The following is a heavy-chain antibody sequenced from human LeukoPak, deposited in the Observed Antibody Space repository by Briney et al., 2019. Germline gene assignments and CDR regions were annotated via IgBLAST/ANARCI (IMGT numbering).Heavy chain of an antibody. CDR2: ISSSSSTI. J-gene: IGHJ4*02. CDR1: GFTFSSYS. Sequence: GGSLRLSCAASGFTFSSYSMNWVRQAPGKGLEWVSYISSSSSTIYYAGSVKGRFTISRGNAKNSLYLQMNSLRAEDTAVYYCARDPAPPYCGGDCYPYWGQGTLVTVSS. CDR3: ARDPAPPYCGGDCYPY. V-gene: IGHV3-48*01. D-gene: IGHD2-21*02.